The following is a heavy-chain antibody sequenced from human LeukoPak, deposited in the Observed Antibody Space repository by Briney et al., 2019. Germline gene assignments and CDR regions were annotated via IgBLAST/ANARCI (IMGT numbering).Heavy chain of an antibody. CDR3: ARARSAYGYVGPSWFDP. V-gene: IGHV4-4*07. CDR2: IYDGGST. D-gene: IGHD5-18*01. Sequence: PSETLSLTCTVSGGSVNSYYLSWIRQPAGKTLEWIGRIYDGGSTNYNPSLQSRVTMSVDTSKNQISLKLKSVTAADTAVYYCARARSAYGYVGPSWFDPGGQGTLVTVSS. J-gene: IGHJ5*02. CDR1: GGSVNSYY.